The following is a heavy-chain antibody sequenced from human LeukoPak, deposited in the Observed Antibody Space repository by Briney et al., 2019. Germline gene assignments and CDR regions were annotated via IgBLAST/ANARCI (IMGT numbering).Heavy chain of an antibody. CDR3: ARSGPTYYDILTGYYMNISLDY. CDR2: IYYSGST. CDR1: GGSISSSSYY. Sequence: PSETLSLTCTVSGGSISSSSYYWGWIRQPPGKGLEWIGSIYYSGSTYYNPSLKSRVTISVDTSKNQFSLKLSSVTAADTAVYYCARSGPTYYDILTGYYMNISLDYWGQGTLVTVSS. V-gene: IGHV4-39*01. J-gene: IGHJ4*02. D-gene: IGHD3-9*01.